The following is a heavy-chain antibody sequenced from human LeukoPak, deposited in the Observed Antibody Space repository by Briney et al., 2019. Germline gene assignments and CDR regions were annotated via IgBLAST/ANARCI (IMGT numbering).Heavy chain of an antibody. V-gene: IGHV1-8*01. D-gene: IGHD3-22*01. CDR3: ARGVRDSSGREYFHH. CDR2: MNPNSGNT. CDR1: GYTFTSYD. Sequence: ASVKVSCKASGYTFTSYDINWVRQATGQGLEWMGWMNPNSGNTGFAQRFQGRVTLTRNTSISIAYMELSSLKSEDTAVYYCARGVRDSSGREYFHHWGQGTLVTVSS. J-gene: IGHJ1*01.